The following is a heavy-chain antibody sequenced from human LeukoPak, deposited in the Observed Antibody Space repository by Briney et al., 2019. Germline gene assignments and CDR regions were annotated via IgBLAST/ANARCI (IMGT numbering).Heavy chain of an antibody. CDR2: IYYSGSA. CDR3: ARGFVLRYFVG. J-gene: IGHJ4*02. D-gene: IGHD3-9*01. Sequence: SETLSLTCTVSGGSFSSGEYYWSWIRQPPGKGLEWIGYIYYSGSAYYNPSLKSRVTISVDTSKNQFSLKLSSVTAADTAVYYCARGFVLRYFVGWGQGTLVTVSS. CDR1: GGSFSSGEYY. V-gene: IGHV4-30-4*01.